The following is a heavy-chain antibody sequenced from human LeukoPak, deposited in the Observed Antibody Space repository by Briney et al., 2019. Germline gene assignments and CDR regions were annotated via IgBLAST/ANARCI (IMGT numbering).Heavy chain of an antibody. D-gene: IGHD3-10*01. CDR3: AGTLRGGGDNWFDP. CDR1: GYTFTGYY. J-gene: IGHJ5*02. Sequence: ASVKVSCKASGYTFTGYYMHWVRQAPGQGLEWMGRINPNSGGTNYAQKFQGRVTMTRDTSISTAYMELTRLRSDDTSAYYCAGTLRGGGDNWFDPWGQGTLVTVSS. V-gene: IGHV1-2*06. CDR2: INPNSGGT.